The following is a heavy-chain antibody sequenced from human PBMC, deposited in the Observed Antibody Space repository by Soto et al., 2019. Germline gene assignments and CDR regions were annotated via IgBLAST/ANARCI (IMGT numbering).Heavy chain of an antibody. Sequence: SVKVSCKASGYTFTTYGISWVRQAPGQGLEWMGWISAYNGNTNYAQNLQGRVTMTTDTSTSTAYMELRSLRSDDTAVYYCARFYASGSYPYDYWGQGTLVTVSS. D-gene: IGHD3-10*01. J-gene: IGHJ4*02. CDR3: ARFYASGSYPYDY. CDR1: GYTFTTYG. CDR2: ISAYNGNT. V-gene: IGHV1-18*01.